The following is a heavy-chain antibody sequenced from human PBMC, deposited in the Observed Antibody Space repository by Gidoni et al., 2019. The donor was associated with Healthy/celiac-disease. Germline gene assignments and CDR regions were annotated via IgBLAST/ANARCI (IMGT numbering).Heavy chain of an antibody. J-gene: IGHJ4*02. CDR3: ARVTAQSEN. CDR1: GGSISSGGYS. CDR2: IYHSGST. V-gene: IGHV4-30-2*01. Sequence: QLQESGSGLVKPSQTLSLTCAVSGGSISSGGYSWSWLRQPQGKGLEWIGYIYHSGSTYYNPSLKSRVTISVDRSKNQFSLKLSSVTAADTAVYYCARVTAQSENWGQGTLVTVSS.